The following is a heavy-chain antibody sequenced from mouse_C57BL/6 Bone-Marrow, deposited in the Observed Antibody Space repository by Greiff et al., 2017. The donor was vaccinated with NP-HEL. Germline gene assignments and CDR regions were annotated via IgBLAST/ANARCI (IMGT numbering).Heavy chain of an antibody. CDR1: GHSITSDY. Sequence: EVQLQQSGPGLAKPSQTLSLTCSVTGHSITSDYWNWIRKFPGNKLEYMGYISYSGSTYYNPSLKSRISITRDTSKNQYYLQLNSVTTEDTATYYCARSPLWLRRNYYAMDYWGQGTSVTVSS. D-gene: IGHD2-2*01. CDR3: ARSPLWLRRNYYAMDY. J-gene: IGHJ4*01. V-gene: IGHV3-8*01. CDR2: ISYSGST.